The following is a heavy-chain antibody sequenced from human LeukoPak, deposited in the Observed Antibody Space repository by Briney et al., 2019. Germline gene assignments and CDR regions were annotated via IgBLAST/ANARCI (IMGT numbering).Heavy chain of an antibody. V-gene: IGHV1-8*01. D-gene: IGHD5-12*01. CDR3: ARVSGYSGYDWESDAYYYYYGMDV. CDR2: MNPNSGNT. Sequence: ASVKVSCKASGYTFTSYDINWVRQATGQGLEWMGWMNPNSGNTGYAQKFQGRVTMTRNTSISTAYMELSSLRSEDTAVYYCARVSGYSGYDWESDAYYYYYGMDVWGQGTTVTVPS. CDR1: GYTFTSYD. J-gene: IGHJ6*02.